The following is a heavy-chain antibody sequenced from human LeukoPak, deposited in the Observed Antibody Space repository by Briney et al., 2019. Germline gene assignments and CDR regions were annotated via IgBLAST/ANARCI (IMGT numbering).Heavy chain of an antibody. CDR1: GFTFSDYY. V-gene: IGHV3-69-1*01. Sequence: GGSLRLSCAASGFTFSDYYMSWVRQGPGKGLVWLSRNPDGSTTTYADSVKGRFTISRDNAKNSLYLQMNSLRAEDTAVYYCARDGPVLGSGSYNCWGQGTLVTVSS. CDR3: ARDGPVLGSGSYNC. D-gene: IGHD3-10*01. CDR2: NPDGSTT. J-gene: IGHJ4*02.